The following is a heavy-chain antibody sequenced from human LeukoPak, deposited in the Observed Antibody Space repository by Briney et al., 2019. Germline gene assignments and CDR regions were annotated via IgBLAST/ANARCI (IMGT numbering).Heavy chain of an antibody. CDR1: GFTVSSNY. Sequence: GGSLRLSCAASGFTVSSNYMSWIRQAPGKGLEWVSIIYSGGSTYYADSVKGRFTISRDNSENTLYLQMNSLRAEDTAVYYCARAGVGATKSFDYWGQGTLVTVSS. V-gene: IGHV3-66*01. CDR3: ARAGVGATKSFDY. J-gene: IGHJ4*02. CDR2: IYSGGST. D-gene: IGHD1-26*01.